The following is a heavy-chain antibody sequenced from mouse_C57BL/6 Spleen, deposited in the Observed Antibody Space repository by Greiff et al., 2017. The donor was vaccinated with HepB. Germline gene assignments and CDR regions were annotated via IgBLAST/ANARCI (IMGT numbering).Heavy chain of an antibody. CDR1: GYTFTSYW. Sequence: VQLQQSGAELVKPGASVKLSCKASGYTFTSYWMQWVKQRPGQGLEWIGEIDPSDSYTNYNQKFKGKATLTVDTSSSTAYMQLSSLTSEDSAVYYCAVRHYAMDYWGQGTSVTVSS. D-gene: IGHD1-2*01. V-gene: IGHV1-50*01. J-gene: IGHJ4*01. CDR3: AVRHYAMDY. CDR2: IDPSDSYT.